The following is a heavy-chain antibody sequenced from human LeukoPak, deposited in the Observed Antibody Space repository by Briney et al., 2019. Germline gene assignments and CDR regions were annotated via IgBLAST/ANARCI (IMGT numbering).Heavy chain of an antibody. CDR3: ARDLYSSGWDYYYYGMDV. CDR1: GYSISSGYY. CDR2: IYHSGST. J-gene: IGHJ6*02. Sequence: SETLSLTCTVSGYSISSGYYWGWIRQPPGKGLEWIGSIYHSGSTYYNPSLKRQVTISVDTSKNQFSLKLSSVTAADTAVYYCARDLYSSGWDYYYYGMDVWGQGTTVTVSS. V-gene: IGHV4-38-2*02. D-gene: IGHD6-19*01.